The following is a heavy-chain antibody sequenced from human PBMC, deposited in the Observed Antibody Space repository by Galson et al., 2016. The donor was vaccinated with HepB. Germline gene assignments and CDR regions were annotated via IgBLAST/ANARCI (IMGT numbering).Heavy chain of an antibody. CDR3: ARQRRWGSWDEIDY. CDR2: MYYSGRA. J-gene: IGHJ4*02. CDR1: GGSVGSTTYY. D-gene: IGHD3-16*01. Sequence: SETLSLTCTVSGGSVGSTTYYWGWIRQPPGKGLEWIGNMYYSGRAYYSPSLKSRVTISVDTSKNQFSLNLRSVTAADTAVYYCARQRRWGSWDEIDYWGQGTLVTVSS. V-gene: IGHV4-39*01.